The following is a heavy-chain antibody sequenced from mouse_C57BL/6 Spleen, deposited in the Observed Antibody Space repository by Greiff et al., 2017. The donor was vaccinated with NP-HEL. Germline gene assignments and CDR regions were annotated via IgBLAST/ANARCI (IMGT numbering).Heavy chain of an antibody. CDR1: GFTFSSYA. CDR2: ISDGGSYT. CDR3: ARGGGAGPWYFDV. J-gene: IGHJ1*03. Sequence: EVKLMESGGGLVKPGGSLKLSCAASGFTFSSYAMSWVRQTPEKRLEWVATISDGGSYTYYPDNVKGRFTISRDNAKNNLYLQMSHLKSEDTAMYYCARGGGAGPWYFDVWGTGTTVTVSS. V-gene: IGHV5-4*03.